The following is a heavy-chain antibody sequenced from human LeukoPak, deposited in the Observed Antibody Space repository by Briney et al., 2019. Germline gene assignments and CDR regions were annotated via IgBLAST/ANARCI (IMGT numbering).Heavy chain of an antibody. Sequence: QPGGSLRLSCAASGFTFSSYWMSWVRQAPGKGLEWVANIKQDGSEKYYVDSVKGRFTISRDNAKNSLYLQMNRLRAEDTGVYHCAREGQGARGYSYGLDYWGQGTLVTVSS. CDR1: GFTFSSYW. CDR2: IKQDGSEK. V-gene: IGHV3-7*01. D-gene: IGHD5-18*01. CDR3: AREGQGARGYSYGLDY. J-gene: IGHJ4*02.